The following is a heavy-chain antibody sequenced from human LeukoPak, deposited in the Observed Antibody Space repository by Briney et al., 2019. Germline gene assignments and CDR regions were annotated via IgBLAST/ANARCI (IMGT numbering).Heavy chain of an antibody. D-gene: IGHD4-23*01. CDR2: IIPIFGIA. Sequence: SVKVSCKASGGTFSSYAISWVRQAPGQGLEWMGRIIPIFGIANYAQKFQGRVTIAADKSTSTAYMELSSLRSEDTAVYYCASGVVRTSIDLDYWGQGTLVTVSS. V-gene: IGHV1-69*04. J-gene: IGHJ4*02. CDR1: GGTFSSYA. CDR3: ASGVVRTSIDLDY.